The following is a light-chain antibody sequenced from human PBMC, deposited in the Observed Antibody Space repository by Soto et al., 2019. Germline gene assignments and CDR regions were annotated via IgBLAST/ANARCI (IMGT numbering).Light chain of an antibody. CDR1: QAITSW. CDR2: SAS. J-gene: IGKJ4*01. V-gene: IGKV1-12*01. CDR3: QQTRSFPLT. Sequence: DLHVTQSPSSVSASVGDRVTITCRASQAITSWLAWYQQKPGRVPKLLIYSASSLQSGAPSRFTGSGSGTDFTLTITSLQPDDAAVYYCQQTRSFPLTFGGGTKVEI.